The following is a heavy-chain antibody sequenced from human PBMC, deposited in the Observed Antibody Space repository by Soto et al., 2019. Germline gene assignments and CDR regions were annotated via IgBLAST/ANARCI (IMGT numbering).Heavy chain of an antibody. J-gene: IGHJ5*02. V-gene: IGHV3-30*03. CDR1: GFAFSSYG. D-gene: IGHD3-22*01. CDR3: ARDLPFDMIDILFDP. CDR2: ISYDGSNK. Sequence: GGSLRLSCAASGFAFSSYGMHWVRQAPGKGLEWVAVISYDGSNKYYADSVKGRFTISRDNSKNTLYLQMNSLRSEDTAVYYCARDLPFDMIDILFDPWGQGTLVTVSS.